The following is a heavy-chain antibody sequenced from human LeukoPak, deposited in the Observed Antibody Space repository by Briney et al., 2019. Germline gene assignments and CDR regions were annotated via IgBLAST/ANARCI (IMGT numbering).Heavy chain of an antibody. D-gene: IGHD5-24*01. Sequence: SETLSLTCTVSGGSISSYYWSWIRQPPGKGLEWIGYIYYSGGANYNPSLKSRVTISIDTSKNQFSLKLTSVTAADTAVYYCARVVGDGYSEYWGQGTLVTVSS. J-gene: IGHJ4*02. CDR1: GGSISSYY. CDR3: ARVVGDGYSEY. V-gene: IGHV4-59*01. CDR2: IYYSGGA.